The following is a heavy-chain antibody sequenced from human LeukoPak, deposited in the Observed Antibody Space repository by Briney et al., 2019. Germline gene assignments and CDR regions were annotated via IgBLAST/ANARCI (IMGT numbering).Heavy chain of an antibody. D-gene: IGHD6-13*01. J-gene: IGHJ4*02. Sequence: SETLSLTCTVSGGSISSYYWSWIRQPPGKGLEWIGYIYYSGSTNYNPSLKSRVTISVVTSKNQFSLKLSSVTAADTAVYYCARVGAAADDYWGQGTLVTVSS. CDR3: ARVGAAADDY. CDR2: IYYSGST. V-gene: IGHV4-59*01. CDR1: GGSISSYY.